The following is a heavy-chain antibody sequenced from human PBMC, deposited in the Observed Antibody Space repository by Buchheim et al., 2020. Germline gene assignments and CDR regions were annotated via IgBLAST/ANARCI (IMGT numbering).Heavy chain of an antibody. D-gene: IGHD1-7*01. V-gene: IGHV4-30-2*01. CDR2: IYHSGRT. J-gene: IGHJ3*02. Sequence: QLQLQESGSGLVKPSQTLSLTCAVSGGSISSGGYSWSWIRQPPGKGLEWIGYIYHSGRTYYNPSLKSRVTISVDRSKNQFSLKLSSVTAADTAVYYCATSITGSTWDPRDAFNIWGQET. CDR3: ATSITGSTWDPRDAFNI. CDR1: GGSISSGGYS.